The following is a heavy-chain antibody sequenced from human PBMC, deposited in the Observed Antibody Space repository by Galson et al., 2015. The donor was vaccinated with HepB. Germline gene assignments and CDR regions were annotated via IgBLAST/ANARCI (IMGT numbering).Heavy chain of an antibody. D-gene: IGHD3-22*01. J-gene: IGHJ3*02. Sequence: SLRLSCAAPGFTFSDYYMSWIRQAPGKGLEWVSYISSSSSYTNYADSVKGRFTISRDNAKNSLYLQMNSLRAEDTAVYYCARDKKRSYYDSSGYYSIRAFDIWGQGTMVTVSS. CDR1: GFTFSDYY. CDR3: ARDKKRSYYDSSGYYSIRAFDI. V-gene: IGHV3-11*06. CDR2: ISSSSSYT.